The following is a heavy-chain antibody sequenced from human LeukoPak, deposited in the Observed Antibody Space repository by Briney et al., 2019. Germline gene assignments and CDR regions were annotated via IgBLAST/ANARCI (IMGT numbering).Heavy chain of an antibody. D-gene: IGHD4-17*01. J-gene: IGHJ5*02. CDR3: ARDGGGLRWYQYNWFDP. CDR1: GGSISSYY. V-gene: IGHV4-4*07. CDR2: IYTSGST. Sequence: RPSETLSLTCTVSGGSISSYYWSWIRQPAGKGLEWIGRIYTSGSTNYNPSLKSRVTMSVDTSKNQFSLKLSSVTAADTAVYYCARDGGGLRWYQYNWFDPWGQGTLVTVSS.